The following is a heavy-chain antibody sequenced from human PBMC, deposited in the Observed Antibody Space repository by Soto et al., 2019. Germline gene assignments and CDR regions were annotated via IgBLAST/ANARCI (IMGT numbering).Heavy chain of an antibody. CDR2: IYHSGST. D-gene: IGHD2-2*01. J-gene: IGHJ5*02. CDR3: ARVPDR. Sequence: SETLSLTCTVSGGSVSSGNYYWNWVRQPPGKGLEWIGYIYHSGSTYYNPSLKSRVTISVDRSKNQFSLKLSSVTAADTAVYYCARVPDRWGQGTLVTVSS. V-gene: IGHV4-30-2*01. CDR1: GGSVSSGNYY.